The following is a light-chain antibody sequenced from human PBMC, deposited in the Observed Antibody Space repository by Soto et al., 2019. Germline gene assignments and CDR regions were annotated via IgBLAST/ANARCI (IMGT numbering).Light chain of an antibody. Sequence: DIVMTQSPDSLAVSLGERATINCKSSQSVLYSSNNKNYLAWYQQKPGQPPKLLIYWASTRESGVPDRFSGSGSGTDFTLTNSSLQAEHVAVYYCQQYYSTPPTFGGGTTVEI. V-gene: IGKV4-1*01. CDR3: QQYYSTPPT. J-gene: IGKJ4*01. CDR1: QSVLYSSNNKNY. CDR2: WAS.